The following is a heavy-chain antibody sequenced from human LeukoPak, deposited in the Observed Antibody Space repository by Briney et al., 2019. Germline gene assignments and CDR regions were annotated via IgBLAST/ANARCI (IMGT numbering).Heavy chain of an antibody. Sequence: ESGPTLVNPTQTLTLTCTFSGFSLSRHTVGVGWIRQPPGGALEWLASIYWNDNKRYRPSLRDRVTITKDTSKNQVVLTMTNLDPVDTATYYCAHRGVVREKYFLQWGQGTLVIVS. CDR3: AHRGVVREKYFLQ. CDR2: IYWNDNK. D-gene: IGHD3-10*01. CDR1: GFSLSRHTVG. J-gene: IGHJ1*01. V-gene: IGHV2-5*01.